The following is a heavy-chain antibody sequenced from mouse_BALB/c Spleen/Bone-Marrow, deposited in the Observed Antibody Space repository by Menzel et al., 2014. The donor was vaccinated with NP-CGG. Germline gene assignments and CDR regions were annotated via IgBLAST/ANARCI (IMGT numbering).Heavy chain of an antibody. CDR2: IWTGGGT. Sequence: VKLQESGPGLVSPSQSLSITCTVSGFSLTSYDISWIRQPPGKVLEWLGVIWTGGGTNYNSAFMSRLSISKDNSKSQVFLKMNSLQTDDTAIYYCVRDTFSYAMDYWGQGTSVTVSS. CDR3: VRDTFSYAMDY. CDR1: GFSLTSYD. J-gene: IGHJ4*01. V-gene: IGHV2-9-2*01. D-gene: IGHD5-1*01.